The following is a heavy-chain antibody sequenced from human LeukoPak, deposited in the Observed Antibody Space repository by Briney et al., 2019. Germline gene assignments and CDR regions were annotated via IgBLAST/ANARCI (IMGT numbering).Heavy chain of an antibody. J-gene: IGHJ6*02. CDR3: ARVYGDYDPTDGYGMDV. CDR2: INPNSGGT. Sequence: ASVKVSCKASGYTFTGYYMHWVRQAPGQGLEWMGWINPNSGGTNYAQKFQGRVTMTRDTSISTAYMELSRLRSDDTAVYYCARVYGDYDPTDGYGMDVWGQGTTVTVSS. CDR1: GYTFTGYY. D-gene: IGHD4-17*01. V-gene: IGHV1-2*02.